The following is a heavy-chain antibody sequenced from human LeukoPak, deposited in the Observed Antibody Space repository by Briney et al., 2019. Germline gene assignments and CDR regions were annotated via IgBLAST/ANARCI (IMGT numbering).Heavy chain of an antibody. CDR3: ARERPHYYGSRSYYNDDH. CDR2: ISSSMRTI. J-gene: IGHJ4*02. CDR1: GVTFSSYS. D-gene: IGHD3-10*01. V-gene: IGHV3-48*04. Sequence: GGSLRLSCAASGVTFSSYSMNGGRQAPGEGLGWGSYISSSMRTIYYADSVKGGFTISRDNAKNSLYLRMNSLRPEDTAASYCARERPHYYGSRSYYNDDHWGQGTLVTVSS.